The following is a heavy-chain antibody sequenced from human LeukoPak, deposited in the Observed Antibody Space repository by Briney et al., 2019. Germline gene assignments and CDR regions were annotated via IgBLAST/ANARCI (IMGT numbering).Heavy chain of an antibody. D-gene: IGHD4-23*01. CDR1: GFTFSSYS. V-gene: IGHV3-21*01. J-gene: IGHJ4*02. CDR2: ISSSSSYI. Sequence: PGGSLRLSCAASGFTFSSYSMDWVRQAPGKGLEWVSSISSSSSYIYYADSMKGRFTISRDNAKNSLYLQMNSLRAEDTAVYYCARDDYGGLDYWGQGTLVTVSS. CDR3: ARDDYGGLDY.